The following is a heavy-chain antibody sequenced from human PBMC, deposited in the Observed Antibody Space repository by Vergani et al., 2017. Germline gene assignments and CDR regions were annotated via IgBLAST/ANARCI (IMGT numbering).Heavy chain of an antibody. CDR1: GITFNTYE. CDR3: ASGDHFWSSYRFDY. CDR2: INSASSTT. Sequence: EVQLVESGGGLVQPGGSLRLSCRVSGITFNTYEMNWVRQAPGKGLEWVSYINSASSTTSHADSVRGRFTISRDNAKNSLYLQMNSLRADDTAVYYCASGDHFWSSYRFDYWGQGILVTVSS. D-gene: IGHD3-3*02. V-gene: IGHV3-48*03. J-gene: IGHJ4*02.